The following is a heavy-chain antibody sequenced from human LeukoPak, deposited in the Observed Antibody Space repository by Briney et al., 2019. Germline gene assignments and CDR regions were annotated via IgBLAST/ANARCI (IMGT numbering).Heavy chain of an antibody. CDR1: GFTFSSYA. D-gene: IGHD3-3*01. V-gene: IGHV3-23*01. Sequence: PGGSLRLSCAASGFTFSSYAMSWVRQAPGKGLEWVSAISGSGGSTYYADSVKGRFTISRDNSKNTLYLQMNSLRAEDTAVYYCAKGVRAITIFGVVIIRAFDIWGQGTMVTVSS. CDR2: ISGSGGST. J-gene: IGHJ3*02. CDR3: AKGVRAITIFGVVIIRAFDI.